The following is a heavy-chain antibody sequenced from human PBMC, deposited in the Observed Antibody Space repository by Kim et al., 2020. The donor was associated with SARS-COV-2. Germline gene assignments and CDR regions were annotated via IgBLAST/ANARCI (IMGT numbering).Heavy chain of an antibody. D-gene: IGHD3-16*01. V-gene: IGHV5-51*01. J-gene: IGHJ4*02. CDR1: GYKFPSYW. CDR3: ARSAGPYDYYFDY. CDR2: IYPGDSDT. Sequence: GESLKISCKGPGYKFPSYWIGWVRQMPGKGLEWMGIIYPGDSDTRYSPSFQGQVTISAVKSTTTAYLQWSSLKASYTAMYYCARSAGPYDYYFDYWGQGT.